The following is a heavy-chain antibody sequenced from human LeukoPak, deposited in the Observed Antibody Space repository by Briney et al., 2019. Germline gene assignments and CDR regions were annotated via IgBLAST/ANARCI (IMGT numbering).Heavy chain of an antibody. CDR3: ARSEQQLVLK. J-gene: IGHJ4*02. CDR1: GGSISSGGYY. Sequence: KPSETLSLTCTVSGGSISSGGYYWSWIRQRPGKGLEWIGYIYYSGSTYYNPSLKSRVTISVDTSKNQFSLKLSSVTAADTAVYYCARSEQQLVLKWGQGTLVTVSS. CDR2: IYYSGST. D-gene: IGHD6-13*01. V-gene: IGHV4-31*03.